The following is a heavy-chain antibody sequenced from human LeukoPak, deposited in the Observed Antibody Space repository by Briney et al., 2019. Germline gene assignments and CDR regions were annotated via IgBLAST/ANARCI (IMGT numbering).Heavy chain of an antibody. Sequence: ASVKVSCKASGGTFSSYAISWVRQAPGQGLEWMGGIILIFGTANYAQKFQGRVTITTDESTSTAYMELSSLRSDDTAVYYCARGDLYCSSTSCYHDYFDYWGQGTLVTVSS. CDR2: IILIFGTA. CDR1: GGTFSSYA. J-gene: IGHJ4*02. CDR3: ARGDLYCSSTSCYHDYFDY. V-gene: IGHV1-69*05. D-gene: IGHD2-2*01.